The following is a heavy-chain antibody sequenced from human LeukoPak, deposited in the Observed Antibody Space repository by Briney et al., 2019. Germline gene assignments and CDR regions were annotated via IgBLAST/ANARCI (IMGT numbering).Heavy chain of an antibody. CDR3: ARRRGSGTFDAFDI. D-gene: IGHD1-7*01. J-gene: IGHJ3*02. CDR1: GGSISSSSYY. CDR2: IYYTGST. V-gene: IGHV4-39*01. Sequence: PSETLSLTCTVSGGSISSSSYYWGWIRQPPGKGLEWIGTIYYTGSTYYNPSLKSRVTISVDTSKNQFSLKLSSVTAADTAVYYCARRRGSGTFDAFDIWGQGTMVTVSS.